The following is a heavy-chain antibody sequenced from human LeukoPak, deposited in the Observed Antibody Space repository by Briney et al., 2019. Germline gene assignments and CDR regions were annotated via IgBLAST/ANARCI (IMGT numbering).Heavy chain of an antibody. CDR2: ISSSGSTI. D-gene: IGHD6-13*01. J-gene: IGHJ4*02. CDR3: AKDRLVVAAAGFDY. Sequence: GGSLRLSCAASGFTFSDYYMSWIRQAPGKGLEWVSYISSSGSTIYYADSVKGRFTISRDNAKNSLYLQMNSLRAEDTAVYYCAKDRLVVAAAGFDYWGQGTLVTVSS. CDR1: GFTFSDYY. V-gene: IGHV3-11*01.